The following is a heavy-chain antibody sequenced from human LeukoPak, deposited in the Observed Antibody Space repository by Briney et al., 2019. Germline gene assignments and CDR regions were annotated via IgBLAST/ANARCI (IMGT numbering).Heavy chain of an antibody. CDR2: INPSGGTT. D-gene: IGHD3-3*01. CDR3: ARGGYDFWSGYYTEGYNWFDP. Sequence: ASVKVSCKASGYTFTSYYMHWVRQAPGQGLEWMGIINPSGGTTSYAQKFQGRVTMTRDTSTSTVHMELSSLRSEDTAVYYCARGGYDFWSGYYTEGYNWFDPWGQGTLVTASS. J-gene: IGHJ5*02. CDR1: GYTFTSYY. V-gene: IGHV1-46*01.